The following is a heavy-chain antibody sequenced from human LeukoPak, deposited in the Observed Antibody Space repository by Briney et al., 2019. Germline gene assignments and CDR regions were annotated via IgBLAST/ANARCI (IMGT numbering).Heavy chain of an antibody. V-gene: IGHV1-2*02. CDR3: ARGYSGYGRDAFDI. CDR1: GYTFTSYY. D-gene: IGHD5-12*01. Sequence: ASVKVSCKASGYTFTSYYMHWVRQAPGQGLEWMGWINPNSGGTNYAQKFQGRVTMTRDTSISTAYMELSRLRSDDTAVYYCARGYSGYGRDAFDIWGQGTMVTVSS. CDR2: INPNSGGT. J-gene: IGHJ3*02.